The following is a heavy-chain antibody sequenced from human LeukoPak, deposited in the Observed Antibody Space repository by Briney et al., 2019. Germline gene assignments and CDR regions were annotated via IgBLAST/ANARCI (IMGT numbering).Heavy chain of an antibody. V-gene: IGHV1-46*01. CDR2: INPSGAST. D-gene: IGHD6-13*01. CDR3: ARRVEVSAAAGLDY. CDR1: GYTFTSYY. J-gene: IGHJ4*02. Sequence: GASVKVSCKASGYTFTSYYMHWVRQAPGQGLEWMGVINPSGASTGYAQKFQGRVTVTRDMSTSTVYMEVSSLRPEDTAVYYCARRVEVSAAAGLDYWGQGTLVTVSS.